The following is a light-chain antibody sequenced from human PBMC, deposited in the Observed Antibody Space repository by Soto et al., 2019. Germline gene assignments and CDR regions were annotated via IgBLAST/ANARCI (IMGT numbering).Light chain of an antibody. J-gene: IGKJ1*01. V-gene: IGKV3-15*01. CDR3: QQHNNWPPWT. CDR1: QSVSSN. Sequence: EVVMTQSPATLSVSPGERATLSCRASQSVSSNLAWYQQKPGQAPRLLIYVASTRATGIPARFSGSGSGTEITLTISSLQSEDFAVYYCQQHNNWPPWTFGQGTKVEIK. CDR2: VAS.